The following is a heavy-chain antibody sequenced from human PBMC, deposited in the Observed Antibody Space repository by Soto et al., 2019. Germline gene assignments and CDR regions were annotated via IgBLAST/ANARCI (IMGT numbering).Heavy chain of an antibody. V-gene: IGHV4-34*01. CDR1: GGSFSGYY. CDR2: INHSGST. D-gene: IGHD4-17*01. Sequence: PSETLSLTCAVYGGSFSGYYWSWIRQPPGKGLVWIGEINHSGSTNYNPSLKSRVTISVDTSKNQFSLKLSSVTAADTAVYYRARGYGDRQVGPLRRNYYYYGMDVWGQGTTVTVSS. CDR3: ARGYGDRQVGPLRRNYYYYGMDV. J-gene: IGHJ6*02.